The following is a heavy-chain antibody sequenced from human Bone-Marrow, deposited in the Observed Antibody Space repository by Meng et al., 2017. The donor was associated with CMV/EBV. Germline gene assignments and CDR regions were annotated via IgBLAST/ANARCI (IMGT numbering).Heavy chain of an antibody. CDR3: ARGRMGIDYYYYYYGMDV. J-gene: IGHJ6*02. CDR1: GDSVSSNSAA. Sequence: SQTLSLTCAISGDSVSSNSAAWNWIGQSPSRGLEWLGRTYYRSKWYNDYAVSVKSRITINPDTSKNQFSLQLNSVTPEDTAVYYCARGRMGIDYYYYYYGMDVWGQGTTVTVSS. D-gene: IGHD2-8*01. CDR2: TYYRSKWYN. V-gene: IGHV6-1*01.